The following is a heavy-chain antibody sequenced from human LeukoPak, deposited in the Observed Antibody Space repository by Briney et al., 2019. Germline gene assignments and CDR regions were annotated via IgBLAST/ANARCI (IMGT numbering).Heavy chain of an antibody. V-gene: IGHV3-30*04. CDR3: ARALWFGELLLDY. CDR2: ISYDGSNK. D-gene: IGHD3-10*01. J-gene: IGHJ4*01. CDR1: GFTFSSYA. Sequence: GGSLRLSCAASGFTFSSYAMHWVRQAPGKGLEWVAVISYDGSNKYYADSVKGRFTISRDNSKNTLYLQMNSLRAEDTAVYYCARALWFGELLLDYWGQEPWSPSPQ.